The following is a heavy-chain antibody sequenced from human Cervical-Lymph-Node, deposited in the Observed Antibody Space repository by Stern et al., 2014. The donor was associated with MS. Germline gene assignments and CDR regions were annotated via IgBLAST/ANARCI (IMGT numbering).Heavy chain of an antibody. Sequence: QVQLVESGGGLVKPGGSLRLSCAASGFTFNDLYINWIRQAPGKGLEWASYISTSGTIIHYADSVKGRFTISRDKDNSSFYLQMDSLRAEDTAVYYCSTLVAYWGQGTLVTVSS. CDR2: ISTSGTII. CDR1: GFTFNDLY. J-gene: IGHJ4*02. V-gene: IGHV3-11*01. CDR3: STLVAY.